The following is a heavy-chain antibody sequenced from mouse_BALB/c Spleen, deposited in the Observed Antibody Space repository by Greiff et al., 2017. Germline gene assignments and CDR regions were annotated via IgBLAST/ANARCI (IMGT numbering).Heavy chain of an antibody. D-gene: IGHD1-1*01. J-gene: IGHJ4*01. V-gene: IGHV2-6-7*01. Sequence: QVQLQQSGPGLVAPSQSLSITCTVSGFSLTGYGVNWVRQPPGKGLEWLGMIWGDGSTDYNSALKSRLSTSKDNSKSQVFLKMHSLQTDDTARYYCSRDSYYGSIYYAMDYWGQGTSVTVSA. CDR2: IWGDGST. CDR1: GFSLTGYG. CDR3: SRDSYYGSIYYAMDY.